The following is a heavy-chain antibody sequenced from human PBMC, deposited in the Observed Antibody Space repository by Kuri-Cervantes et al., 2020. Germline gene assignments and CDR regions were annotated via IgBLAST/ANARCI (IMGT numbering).Heavy chain of an antibody. Sequence: LRLSCTVSGGSVSSGSYYWSWIRQHPGKGLEWIGYIYYSGSTYYNPSLKSRVTISVDTSKNQFSLKLSSVTAADTAVYYCARDGSDGSGTGRPYYFDYWGQGTLVTVSS. V-gene: IGHV4-31*03. D-gene: IGHD3-10*01. CDR3: ARDGSDGSGTGRPYYFDY. CDR2: IYYSGST. CDR1: GGSVSSGSYY. J-gene: IGHJ4*02.